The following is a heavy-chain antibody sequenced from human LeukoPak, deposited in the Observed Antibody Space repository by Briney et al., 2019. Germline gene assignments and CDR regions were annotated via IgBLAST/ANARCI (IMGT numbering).Heavy chain of an antibody. CDR2: IIAILATA. V-gene: IGHV1-69*08. Sequence: ASVKVSCKASGGSFSDYSISWVRQAPGQGLEWMGRIIAILATAHYAQKFEGRFTITADKSTTTVDMELSSLRSDDTAVYYCVRSGYDYDWFDPWGQGTLVTVSS. D-gene: IGHD5-12*01. CDR1: GGSFSDYS. J-gene: IGHJ5*02. CDR3: VRSGYDYDWFDP.